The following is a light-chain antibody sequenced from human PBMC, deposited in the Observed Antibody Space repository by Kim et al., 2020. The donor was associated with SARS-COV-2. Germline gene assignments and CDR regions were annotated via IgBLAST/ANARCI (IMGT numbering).Light chain of an antibody. CDR3: LSYINSAINWV. V-gene: IGLV2-14*04. Sequence: QSITISCTGTSSDVGGYYFISWYQQNPGKAPKLIIYDVSERPSGVSDRFSGSRSGNTASLTISGLQAEDEGNYFCLSYINSAINWVFGGGTKVTVL. J-gene: IGLJ3*02. CDR2: DVS. CDR1: SSDVGGYYF.